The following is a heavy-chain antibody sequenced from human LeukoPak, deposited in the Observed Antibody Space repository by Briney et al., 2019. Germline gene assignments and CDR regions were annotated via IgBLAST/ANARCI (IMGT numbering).Heavy chain of an antibody. V-gene: IGHV3-15*01. CDR2: IKSKTDGGTT. CDR3: TTLYGSGNYY. Sequence: GGSLRLSCAASGFTFSSYAMSWVRQAPGKGLEWVGQIKSKTDGGTTDYAAPVKGRFTISRDDSKNTLYLQMNSLKTEDTAVYHCTTLYGSGNYYWGQGTLVTVSS. J-gene: IGHJ4*02. CDR1: GFTFSSYA. D-gene: IGHD3-10*01.